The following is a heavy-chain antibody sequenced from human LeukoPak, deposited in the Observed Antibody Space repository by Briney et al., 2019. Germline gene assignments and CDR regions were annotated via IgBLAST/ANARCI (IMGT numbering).Heavy chain of an antibody. V-gene: IGHV4-38-2*02. D-gene: IGHD3-16*01. Sequence: SETLSLPCTVSGYSISSGYYWSWIRQPPGKGLEWIGYIYYSGSTNYNPSLKSRVTISVDTSKNQFSLKLSSVTAADTAVYYCARVSRSLGVYYWGQGTLVTVSS. CDR1: GYSISSGYY. J-gene: IGHJ4*02. CDR2: IYYSGST. CDR3: ARVSRSLGVYY.